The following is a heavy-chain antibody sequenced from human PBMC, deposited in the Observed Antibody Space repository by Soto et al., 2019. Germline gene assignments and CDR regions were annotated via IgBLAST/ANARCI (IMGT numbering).Heavy chain of an antibody. V-gene: IGHV1-18*01. CDR3: GRDFKPYCSGGSCLIQH. CDR2: ISAYNGNT. Sequence: ASVKVSCKASGYTFTSYGISWVRQAPGQGLEWMGWISAYNGNTNYAQKLQGRVTMTTDTSTSTAYMELRSLRSDDTAVYYCGRDFKPYCSGGSCLIQHWGQGTLVTVSS. J-gene: IGHJ1*01. D-gene: IGHD2-15*01. CDR1: GYTFTSYG.